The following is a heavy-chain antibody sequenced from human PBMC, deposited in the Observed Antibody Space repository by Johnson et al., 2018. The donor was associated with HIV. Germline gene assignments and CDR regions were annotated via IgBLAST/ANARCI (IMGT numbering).Heavy chain of an antibody. J-gene: IGHJ3*02. CDR3: ARESDSSGYYSDAFDI. CDR1: GFTFSNAW. D-gene: IGHD3-22*01. Sequence: VLLVESGGGLVKPGGSLRLSCAASGFTFSNAWMSWVRQAPGKGLEWVSGISWNSGSVDYADSVKGRFTISRDNAKNSLYLQMNSLRPEDTALYYCARESDSSGYYSDAFDIWGQGTMVTVSS. CDR2: ISWNSGSV. V-gene: IGHV3-20*04.